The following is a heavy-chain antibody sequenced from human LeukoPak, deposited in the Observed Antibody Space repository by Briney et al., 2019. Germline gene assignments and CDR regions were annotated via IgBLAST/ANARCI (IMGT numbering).Heavy chain of an antibody. D-gene: IGHD2-2*01. CDR2: IYPGDSDT. J-gene: IGHJ4*02. Sequence: GESLKISCKGSGYSFTSYWIGWVRQMPGKGLEWMGIIYPGDSDTRYSPSFQGQVTISADKSISTAYLQWSSLKASDTAMYYCARHPGFYQLLCYFDYWGQGTLVTVSS. V-gene: IGHV5-51*01. CDR3: ARHPGFYQLLCYFDY. CDR1: GYSFTSYW.